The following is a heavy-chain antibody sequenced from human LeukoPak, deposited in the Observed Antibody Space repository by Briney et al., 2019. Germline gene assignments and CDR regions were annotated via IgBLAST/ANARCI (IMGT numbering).Heavy chain of an antibody. CDR1: GFTVSSNY. D-gene: IGHD2-2*01. CDR2: IYSGGST. CDR3: VGVCSSTSCGY. Sequence: GGSLRLSCAASGFTVSSNYMSWVRQAPGKGLEWVSVIYSGGSTYYADSVKGRFTISRDNSKNTLYLQMNSLRAEDTAVYYCVGVCSSTSCGYWGQGALVTVSS. J-gene: IGHJ4*02. V-gene: IGHV3-53*01.